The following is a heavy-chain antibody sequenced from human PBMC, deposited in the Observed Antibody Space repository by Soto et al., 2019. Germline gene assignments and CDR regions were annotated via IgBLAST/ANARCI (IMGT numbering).Heavy chain of an antibody. CDR3: ARLVLRYFDWLPFDY. J-gene: IGHJ4*02. Sequence: AAVKVSCKASGCTFTRYGISWVRQAPGQGLEWMGWISAYNGNTNYAQKLQGRVTMTTDTSTSTAYMELRSLRSDDTAVYYCARLVLRYFDWLPFDYWGQGTLVTVSS. CDR2: ISAYNGNT. D-gene: IGHD3-9*01. V-gene: IGHV1-18*01. CDR1: GCTFTRYG.